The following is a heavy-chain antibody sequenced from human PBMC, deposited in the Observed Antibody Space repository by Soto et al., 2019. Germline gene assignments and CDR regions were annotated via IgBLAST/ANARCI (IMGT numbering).Heavy chain of an antibody. CDR3: ARVAGYSYGPNAEYFQH. V-gene: IGHV4-30-4*01. CDR1: GGSISSGDYY. CDR2: IYYSGST. J-gene: IGHJ1*01. D-gene: IGHD5-18*01. Sequence: SETLSLTCTVSGGSISSGDYYWSWIRQPPGKGLEWIGYIYYSGSTYYNPSLKSRVTISVDTSKNQFSLKLSSVTAADTAVYYCARVAGYSYGPNAEYFQHWGQGTLVTVSS.